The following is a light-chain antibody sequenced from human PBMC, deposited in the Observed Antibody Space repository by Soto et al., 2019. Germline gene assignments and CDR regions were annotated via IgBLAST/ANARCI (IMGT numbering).Light chain of an antibody. V-gene: IGKV3-20*01. Sequence: EIVLTQSPGTLSLSPGKRATLSCRASQSVGSSYLAWYQQKPGQAPRLLIYGASGRATGIPDRFSGSGSGTDFTLTISRLEPEDFAVYYCQQYGSSLTWTFGQGTKVDIK. J-gene: IGKJ1*01. CDR3: QQYGSSLTWT. CDR1: QSVGSSY. CDR2: GAS.